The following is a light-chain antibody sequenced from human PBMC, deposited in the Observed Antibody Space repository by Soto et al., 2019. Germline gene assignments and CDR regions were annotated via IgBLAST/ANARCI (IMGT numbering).Light chain of an antibody. CDR2: TAS. Sequence: DIQLTQSPSFLSASVGDRVTVTCRASQVINSYLAWYQQKPGKAPKLLIYTASTLQSGVPSRFSGSGSGTEFTLTITSLQPEDFEAYYCQQLYRYPLNFGGATKVDI. J-gene: IGKJ4*01. CDR1: QVINSY. CDR3: QQLYRYPLN. V-gene: IGKV1-9*01.